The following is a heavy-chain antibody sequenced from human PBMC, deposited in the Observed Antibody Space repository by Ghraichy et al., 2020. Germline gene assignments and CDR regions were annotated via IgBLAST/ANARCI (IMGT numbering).Heavy chain of an antibody. CDR1: DGSITSSSYC. CDR2: IYYSGST. D-gene: IGHD5-18*01. Sequence: SQTLSLTCTVSDGSITSSSYCWGWIRQPPGRELEWIGSIYYSGSTYYNPSLKSRVTISVDTSKNQFSLKLSSVTAADTAVYYCARGLRGYSYYYGMYVWGQGTTVTVSS. CDR3: ARGLRGYSYYYGMYV. V-gene: IGHV4-39*01. J-gene: IGHJ6*02.